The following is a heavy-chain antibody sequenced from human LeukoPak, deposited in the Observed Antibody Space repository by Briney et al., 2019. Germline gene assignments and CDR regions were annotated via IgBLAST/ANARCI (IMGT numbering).Heavy chain of an antibody. Sequence: ASVKVSCKASGYTFIDFYIHWVRQAPGQGLEWMGWVHPKSGRTNYAQQFQGRVTMTRDTSISTVYMEVSGLTSDDTAAFYCARVSAALGTRYMDVWGNGTTVTVSS. J-gene: IGHJ6*03. D-gene: IGHD6-25*01. CDR1: GYTFIDFY. CDR2: VHPKSGRT. CDR3: ARVSAALGTRYMDV. V-gene: IGHV1-2*02.